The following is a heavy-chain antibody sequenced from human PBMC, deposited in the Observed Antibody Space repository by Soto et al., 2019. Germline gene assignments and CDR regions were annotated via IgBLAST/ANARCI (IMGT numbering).Heavy chain of an antibody. J-gene: IGHJ3*02. CDR3: AKADVDTAMAPSHAFDI. D-gene: IGHD5-18*01. Sequence: GSLRLSCAASGFTFSSYAISWVRQAPGKGLEWVSAISGSGGSTYYADSVKGRFTISRDNSKNTLYLQMNSLRAEDTAVYYCAKADVDTAMAPSHAFDIWGQGTMVTVSS. CDR2: ISGSGGST. CDR1: GFTFSSYA. V-gene: IGHV3-23*01.